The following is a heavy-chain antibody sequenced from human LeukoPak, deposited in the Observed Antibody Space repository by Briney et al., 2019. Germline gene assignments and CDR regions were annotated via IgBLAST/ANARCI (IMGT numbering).Heavy chain of an antibody. CDR1: GFTFSSYA. Sequence: GGSLRLSCAASGFTFSSYAMHWVRQAPGKGLEWVAVISYDGSNKYYADSVKGRFTISRDNSKNTLYLQMNSLRAEDTAVYYCGRVRSSSGWGDYWGQGTLVTASS. J-gene: IGHJ4*02. V-gene: IGHV3-30-3*01. CDR2: ISYDGSNK. CDR3: GRVRSSSGWGDY. D-gene: IGHD6-19*01.